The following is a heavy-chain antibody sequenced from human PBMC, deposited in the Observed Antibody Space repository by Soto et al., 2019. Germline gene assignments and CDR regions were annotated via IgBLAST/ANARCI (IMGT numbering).Heavy chain of an antibody. J-gene: IGHJ4*02. V-gene: IGHV1-18*01. CDR3: ARVRSGWSFDY. D-gene: IGHD6-19*01. CDR2: ISAYNGNT. Sequence: ASVKVSCKASDYTFTSYGISWVRQAPGQGLEWMGWISAYNGNTNYAQKLQGRVTMTTDTSTSTAYMELSSLRSEDTAVYYCARVRSGWSFDYWGPGTLVTVSS. CDR1: DYTFTSYG.